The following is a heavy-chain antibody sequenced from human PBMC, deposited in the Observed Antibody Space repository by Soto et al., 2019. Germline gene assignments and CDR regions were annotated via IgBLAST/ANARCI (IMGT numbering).Heavy chain of an antibody. CDR3: ARDGGIAGFYYFDY. Sequence: ASVKVSCKTSGCTFSSYAINWVRQASGQGLEWMGGIIPMSGTARSAQKFQGRVTIIADKSTRTVYMELSSLRSEDTAVYYCARDGGIAGFYYFDYWGQGTQVTVSS. J-gene: IGHJ4*02. D-gene: IGHD6-13*01. CDR2: IIPMSGTA. CDR1: GCTFSSYA. V-gene: IGHV1-69*06.